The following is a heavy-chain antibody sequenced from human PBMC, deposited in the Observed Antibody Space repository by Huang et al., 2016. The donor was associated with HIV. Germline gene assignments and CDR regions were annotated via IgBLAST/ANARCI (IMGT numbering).Heavy chain of an antibody. CDR2: INSDGSST. CDR3: ARDPRIQSWLNFFDY. Sequence: EVQLVESGGGLVQPGGSLRLSCAASGFSISSYWMHWVSQAPGKVLVWFSRINSDGSSTSYADSVQVRFTISRDNAKNTLYLQMNSLRAEDIAVYYCARDPRIQSWLNFFDYWGQGTLVSVSS. J-gene: IGHJ4*02. D-gene: IGHD3-22*01. CDR1: GFSISSYW. V-gene: IGHV3-74*01.